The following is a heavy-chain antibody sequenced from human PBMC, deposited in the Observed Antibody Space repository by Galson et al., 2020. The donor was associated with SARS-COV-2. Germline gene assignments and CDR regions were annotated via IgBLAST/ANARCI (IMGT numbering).Heavy chain of an antibody. CDR3: ARGAHITMVQGVIIMDAFDI. V-gene: IGHV4-34*01. J-gene: IGHJ3*02. CDR1: GGSFSGYY. Sequence: SETLSLTCAVYGGSFSGYYWSWIRQPPGKGLEWIGEINHSGSTNYNPSLKSRVTISVDTSKNQFSLKLSSVTAADTAVYYCARGAHITMVQGVIIMDAFDIWGQGTMVTVSS. D-gene: IGHD3-10*01. CDR2: INHSGST.